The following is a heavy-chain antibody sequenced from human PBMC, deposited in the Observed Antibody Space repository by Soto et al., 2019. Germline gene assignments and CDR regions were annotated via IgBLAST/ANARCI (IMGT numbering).Heavy chain of an antibody. J-gene: IGHJ6*03. CDR2: MNPNSGNT. D-gene: IGHD2-15*01. CDR1: GYTFTSYD. Sequence: QVQLVQSGAEVKKPGASVKVSCKASGYTFTSYDINWVRQATGQGLEWMGWMNPNSGNTGYAQKFQGRVTMTRNTSLSTAYMELSSLRSEDTAVYYCARDYSEEDYYYMDVWGKGTTVTVSS. CDR3: ARDYSEEDYYYMDV. V-gene: IGHV1-8*01.